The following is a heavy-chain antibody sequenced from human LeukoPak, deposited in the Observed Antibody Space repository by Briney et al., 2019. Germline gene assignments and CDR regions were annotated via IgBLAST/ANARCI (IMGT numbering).Heavy chain of an antibody. CDR2: IYYSGST. Sequence: PSETLSLTCTVSGGSISSYYWSWIRQPPGKGLEWIGYIYYSGSTNYNPSLKSRVTISVDTSKNQFSLKLSSVTAADTAVYYCARGGRWLQLRQARYYYYMDVWGKGTTVTVSS. CDR1: GGSISSYY. CDR3: ARGGRWLQLRQARYYYYMDV. J-gene: IGHJ6*03. D-gene: IGHD5-24*01. V-gene: IGHV4-59*01.